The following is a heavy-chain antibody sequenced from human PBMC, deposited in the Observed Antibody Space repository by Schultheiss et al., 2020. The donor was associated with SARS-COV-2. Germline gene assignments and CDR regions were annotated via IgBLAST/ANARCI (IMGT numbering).Heavy chain of an antibody. V-gene: IGHV1-69*13. Sequence: SVKVSCKASGGTFSSYAISWVRQAPGQGLEWMGGIIPIFGTANYAQKFQGRVTITADESTSTAYMELSSLRSEDTAVYYCARQVTLAVPFDSWGQGTLVTVSS. CDR3: ARQVTLAVPFDS. CDR2: IIPIFGTA. CDR1: GGTFSSYA. D-gene: IGHD6-19*01. J-gene: IGHJ4*02.